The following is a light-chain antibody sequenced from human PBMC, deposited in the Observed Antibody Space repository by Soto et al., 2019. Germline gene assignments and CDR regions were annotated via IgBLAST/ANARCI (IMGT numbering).Light chain of an antibody. V-gene: IGLV4-60*03. CDR3: ETWDSNTRV. J-gene: IGLJ3*02. CDR1: SGHSNYV. CDR2: LEGSGSY. Sequence: QPVLTQSSSASASLGSSVKLTCTLSSGHSNYVIAWHRQRPGKAPRYLMKLEGSGSYNKGSGVPDRFSGSSSGADRYLTISHLQSEDEAEYYCETWDSNTRVFGGGTKLTVL.